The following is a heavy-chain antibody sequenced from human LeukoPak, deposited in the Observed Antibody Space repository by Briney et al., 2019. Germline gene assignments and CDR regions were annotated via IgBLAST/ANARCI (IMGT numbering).Heavy chain of an antibody. Sequence: VASVKVSCKASGYTFTSYGISWVRQAPGQGLEWMGWISAYNGNTNYAQKLQGRVTMTTDTSTSTAYMELRSLRSDDTAVYYCARGRPIYKPNWFDPWGQGTLVTVSS. V-gene: IGHV1-18*01. D-gene: IGHD3-9*01. CDR1: GYTFTSYG. CDR2: ISAYNGNT. J-gene: IGHJ5*02. CDR3: ARGRPIYKPNWFDP.